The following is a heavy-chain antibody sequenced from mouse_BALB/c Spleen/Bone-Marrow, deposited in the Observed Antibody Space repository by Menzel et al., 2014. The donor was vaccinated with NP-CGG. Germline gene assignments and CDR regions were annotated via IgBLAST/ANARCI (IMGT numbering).Heavy chain of an antibody. Sequence: QVQLQQSGAELVKPGASVKLSCKASGYTFTSYWMHWVKLRPGQGFEWIREINPNNGGSNYNEKFKRKATLTVDKSSSTAYMQLNSLTSEDSAVYYCTRLFYGSSDYAMDNWGQGTSVTVSS. D-gene: IGHD1-1*01. V-gene: IGHV1S16*01. J-gene: IGHJ4*01. CDR3: TRLFYGSSDYAMDN. CDR1: GYTFTSYW. CDR2: INPNNGGS.